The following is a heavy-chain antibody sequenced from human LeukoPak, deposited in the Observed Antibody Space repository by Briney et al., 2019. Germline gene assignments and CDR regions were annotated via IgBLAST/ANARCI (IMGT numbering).Heavy chain of an antibody. V-gene: IGHV4-59*01. Sequence: SETLSLTCTGTGGSNSSYYCSWIRQPPGKELDGIGHIYYSGRTNYNPSLKSRVTISVDTSKDQFSLKLSSVTAADTAVYYCARGDWGYCSGGSCPNWFDPWGQGTLVTVSS. D-gene: IGHD2-15*01. CDR3: ARGDWGYCSGGSCPNWFDP. CDR1: GGSNSSYY. J-gene: IGHJ5*02. CDR2: IYYSGRT.